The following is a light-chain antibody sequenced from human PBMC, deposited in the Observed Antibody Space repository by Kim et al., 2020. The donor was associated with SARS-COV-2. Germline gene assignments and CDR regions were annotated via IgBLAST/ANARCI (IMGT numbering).Light chain of an antibody. CDR3: LLYYGAARV. Sequence: PGGTVTLTCTSRTGAVTNGHYPKWFQQKPGQTPRALIYSTSNKHCLATPRFSGSLLGGKAALTLSGVQPEDEAEYYCLLYYGAARVFGGGTQLTVL. J-gene: IGLJ2*01. CDR2: STS. CDR1: TGAVTNGHY. V-gene: IGLV7-43*01.